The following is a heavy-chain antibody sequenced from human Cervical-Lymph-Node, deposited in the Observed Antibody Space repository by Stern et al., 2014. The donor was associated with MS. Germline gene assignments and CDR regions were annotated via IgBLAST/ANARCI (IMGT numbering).Heavy chain of an antibody. CDR1: GYTFPNYA. J-gene: IGHJ4*02. CDR3: ARLRKQLAIKYYFDY. CDR2: ITTNTGNA. D-gene: IGHD6-13*01. Sequence: QVQLVQSGSELKKPGASVKVSCKASGYTFPNYALNWVRQAPGQGLEWMGWITTNTGNATYAQGFTGRFVFSLDTSVSTAYLQISSLKAEDTAVYYCARLRKQLAIKYYFDYWGQGTLVTVSS. V-gene: IGHV7-4-1*02.